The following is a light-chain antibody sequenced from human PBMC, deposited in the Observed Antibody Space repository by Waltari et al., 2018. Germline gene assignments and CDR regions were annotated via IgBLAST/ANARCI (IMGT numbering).Light chain of an antibody. Sequence: QSALTQPASVSGSPGHSITIPCNGPTSDVGALNYVSWYQQHPGKAPKPMIYEVSNRPSGVSNRFSGSKSGNTASLTISGLQAEDEADYYCSSFTSSSTWVFGGGTKLTVL. V-gene: IGLV2-14*01. J-gene: IGLJ3*02. CDR3: SSFTSSSTWV. CDR1: TSDVGALNY. CDR2: EVS.